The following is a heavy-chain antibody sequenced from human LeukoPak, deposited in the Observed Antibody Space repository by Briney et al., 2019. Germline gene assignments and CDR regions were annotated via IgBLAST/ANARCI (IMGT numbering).Heavy chain of an antibody. CDR1: GYTFTSYD. J-gene: IGHJ3*02. D-gene: IGHD1/OR15-1a*01. CDR3: ARNNEEGAFDI. V-gene: IGHV1-8*03. CDR2: MNPNSGNT. Sequence: ASVKVSCKASGYTFTSYDINWVRQATGQGLEWMGWMNPNSGNTGYAQRFQGRVTITRNTSISTAYMELSSLRSEDTAVYYCARNNEEGAFDIWGQGTMVTVSS.